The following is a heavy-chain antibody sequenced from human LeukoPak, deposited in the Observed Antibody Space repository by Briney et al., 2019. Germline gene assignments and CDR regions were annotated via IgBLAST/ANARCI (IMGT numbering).Heavy chain of an antibody. Sequence: ASVKVSCKASGYTFTANYMHWVRQAPGQGLEWMGWINPRRGGTNYGEKFRGRVTMTRDTSITTAYMELSSLRFDDTAVYYCARGSGTSWFDYWGQGTLVTVSS. CDR3: ARGSGTSWFDY. J-gene: IGHJ4*02. CDR1: GYTFTANY. CDR2: INPRRGGT. D-gene: IGHD2-2*01. V-gene: IGHV1-2*02.